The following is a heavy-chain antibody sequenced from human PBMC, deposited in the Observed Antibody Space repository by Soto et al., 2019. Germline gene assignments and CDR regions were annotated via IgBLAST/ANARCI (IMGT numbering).Heavy chain of an antibody. CDR3: ARPSNNYVAH. CDR2: INPGDSES. Sequence: EPQTISSRVSGYSFISYGSGWMRQMPGKGLEWMAIINPGDSESRYSPSFQGQVTISADKSISTAYLQWNSLKASDTAMYYCARPSNNYVAHWGQGTLVTGSS. D-gene: IGHD4-4*01. J-gene: IGHJ4*02. CDR1: GYSFISYG. V-gene: IGHV5-51*01.